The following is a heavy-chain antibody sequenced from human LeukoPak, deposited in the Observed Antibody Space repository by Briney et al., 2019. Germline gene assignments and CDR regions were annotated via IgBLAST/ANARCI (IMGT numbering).Heavy chain of an antibody. CDR2: ISGSGGSP. J-gene: IGHJ4*02. Sequence: PGGSLRLSCAASGFTFSSYAMSWVRQAPGKGLEWVSAISGSGGSPYYADSVKGRFTISRDNPKNTLYLQMNSLRAEDTAVYYCAKDTGYSYGIRFDYWGQGTLVTVSS. V-gene: IGHV3-23*01. CDR1: GFTFSSYA. CDR3: AKDTGYSYGIRFDY. D-gene: IGHD5-18*01.